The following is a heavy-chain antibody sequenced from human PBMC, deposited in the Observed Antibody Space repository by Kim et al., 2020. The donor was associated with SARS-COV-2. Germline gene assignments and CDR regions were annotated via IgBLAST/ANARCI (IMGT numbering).Heavy chain of an antibody. CDR2: T. V-gene: IGHV1-18*01. Sequence: TSYAQKLQGRVTMTTDTSTSTAYMELRSLRSDDTAVYYGARDGLYGPDVWGQGTTVTVSS. D-gene: IGHD2-8*01. J-gene: IGHJ6*02. CDR3: ARDGLYGPDV.